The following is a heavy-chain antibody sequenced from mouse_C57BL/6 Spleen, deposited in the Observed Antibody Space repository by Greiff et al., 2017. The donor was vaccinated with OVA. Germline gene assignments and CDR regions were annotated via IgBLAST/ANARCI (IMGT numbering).Heavy chain of an antibody. CDR2: IYPGSGSP. V-gene: IGHV1-55*01. CDR3: ARGDYNGSSSFAY. D-gene: IGHD1-1*01. CDR1: GYTFTSYW. Sequence: VQLQQPGAELVKPGASVKMSCKASGYTFTSYWITWVKQRPGQGLEWIGDIYPGSGSPNYNEKFKSKATLTVDTSSSTAYMQLSSLTSEDSAVYYCARGDYNGSSSFAYWGQGTLVTVSA. J-gene: IGHJ3*01.